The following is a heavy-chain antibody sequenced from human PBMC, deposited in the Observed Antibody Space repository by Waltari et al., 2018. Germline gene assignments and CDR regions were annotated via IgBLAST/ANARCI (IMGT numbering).Heavy chain of an antibody. Sequence: QVQLQESGPGLVEPSGTLSLTCAVSGDSIRGTSWWSWVRQSPGKGLKWIGQIHHSGRTHYNPSFESRLSMSVDRSKNQFSLNLNSVTAADTAVYYCAGDRAIGLFFDYWGQGTLVTVSS. CDR3: AGDRAIGLFFDY. CDR1: GDSIRGTSW. V-gene: IGHV4-4*02. CDR2: IHHSGRT. D-gene: IGHD2-2*01. J-gene: IGHJ4*02.